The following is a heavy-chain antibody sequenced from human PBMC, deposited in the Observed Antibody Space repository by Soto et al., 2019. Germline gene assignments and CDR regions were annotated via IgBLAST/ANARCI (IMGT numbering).Heavy chain of an antibody. CDR2: IGSGGDGI. V-gene: IGHV3-23*01. CDR3: ATYGQHLMDS. D-gene: IGHD4-17*01. Sequence: EVQLLESGGGLVQPGGSLRLSCAASGFTFSSFAMKWVRQAPGKGREWVSVIGSGGDGIHYADSVKGRFTISRDNSKNTVNLQMNSLRAEDTAVYYCATYGQHLMDSWGQGTLVTVSS. CDR1: GFTFSSFA. J-gene: IGHJ4*02.